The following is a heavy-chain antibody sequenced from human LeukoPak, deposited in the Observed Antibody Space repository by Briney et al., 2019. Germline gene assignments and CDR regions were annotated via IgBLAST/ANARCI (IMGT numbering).Heavy chain of an antibody. D-gene: IGHD2-15*01. V-gene: IGHV3-23*01. Sequence: GGTLRLSCTASGFTFGDYAMSWVRQAPGKGLEWVSAISGTGNRTYYADSVKGRFTISRDNSKNTLYLQMNSLRAEDTAVYYCAKWGCSGGSCYPFDYWGQGTLVTVSS. J-gene: IGHJ4*02. CDR2: ISGTGNRT. CDR3: AKWGCSGGSCYPFDY. CDR1: GFTFGDYA.